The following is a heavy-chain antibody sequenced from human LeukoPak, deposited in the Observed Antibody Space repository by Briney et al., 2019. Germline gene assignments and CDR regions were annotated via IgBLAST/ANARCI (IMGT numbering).Heavy chain of an antibody. D-gene: IGHD4-17*01. CDR3: ARDYGDARGSYYYYYMDV. V-gene: IGHV4-38-2*02. J-gene: IGHJ6*03. Sequence: TPSETLSLTCAVSGYSISSGYYWGWIRQPPGKGLEWIGSIYHSGSTYYNPSLKSRVTISVDTSKNQFSLKLSSVTAADTAVYYCARDYGDARGSYYYYYMDVWGKGTTVTVSS. CDR1: GYSISSGYY. CDR2: IYHSGST.